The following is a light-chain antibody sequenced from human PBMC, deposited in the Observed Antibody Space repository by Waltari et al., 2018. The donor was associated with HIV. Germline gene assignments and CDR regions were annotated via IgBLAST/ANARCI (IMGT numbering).Light chain of an antibody. CDR3: QSYDSSLSGSV. V-gene: IGLV1-40*01. Sequence: QSVLTQPPSVSGAPGQRVTISCTGSSSNIAAGYDVHWYQQLPGTAPKLLIYVNTNRPSGVPDRFSGSKSGTSASLAITGLQAEDEADYYCQSYDSSLSGSVFGGGTKLTVL. CDR1: SSNIAAGYD. CDR2: VNT. J-gene: IGLJ3*02.